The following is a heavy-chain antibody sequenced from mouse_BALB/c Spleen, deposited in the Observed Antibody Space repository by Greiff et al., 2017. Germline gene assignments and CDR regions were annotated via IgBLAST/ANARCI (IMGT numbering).Heavy chain of an antibody. Sequence: EVKLMESGGGLVKPGGSLKLSCAASGFAFSSYDMSWVRQTPEKRLEWVAYISSGGGSTYYPDTVKGRFTISRDNAKNTLYLQMSSLKSEDTAMYNCARLEGNPYYAMDYGGQGTSVTVSA. CDR1: GFAFSSYD. D-gene: IGHD2-1*01. CDR3: ARLEGNPYYAMDY. CDR2: ISSGGGST. J-gene: IGHJ4*01. V-gene: IGHV5-12-1*01.